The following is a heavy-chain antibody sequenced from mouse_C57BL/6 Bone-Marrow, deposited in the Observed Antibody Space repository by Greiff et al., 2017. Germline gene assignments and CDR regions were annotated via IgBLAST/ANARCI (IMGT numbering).Heavy chain of an antibody. Sequence: EVKLMESGGGLVQPGGSMKLSCAASGFTFSDAWMDWVRQSPEKGLEWVAEIRNKANNHATYYAESVKGRFTISRYDSKSSVYLQMNSLRAEDTGIYYCTSYYGSRHFDYWCQGTTLTVSS. V-gene: IGHV6-6*01. J-gene: IGHJ2*01. CDR1: GFTFSDAW. D-gene: IGHD1-1*01. CDR2: IRNKANNHAT. CDR3: TSYYGSRHFDY.